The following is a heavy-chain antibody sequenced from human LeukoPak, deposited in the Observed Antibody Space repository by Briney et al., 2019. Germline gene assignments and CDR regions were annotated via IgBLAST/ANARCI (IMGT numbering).Heavy chain of an antibody. D-gene: IGHD3-3*01. CDR2: ISYDGSNK. J-gene: IGHJ6*02. Sequence: AGGSLRLSCAASGFTFSSYGMHWVRQAPGKGLEWAAVISYDGSNKYYADSVKGRFTISRDNSKNTLYLQMNSLRAEDTAVYYCAKAPSETYYDFWSGYYNTDYYYYYGMDVWGQGTTVTVSS. CDR3: AKAPSETYYDFWSGYYNTDYYYYYGMDV. CDR1: GFTFSSYG. V-gene: IGHV3-30*18.